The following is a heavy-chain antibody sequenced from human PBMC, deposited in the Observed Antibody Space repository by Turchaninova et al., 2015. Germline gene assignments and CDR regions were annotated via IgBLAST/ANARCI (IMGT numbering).Heavy chain of an antibody. V-gene: IGHV3-30*02. J-gene: IGHJ4*02. D-gene: IGHD6-19*01. CDR1: GSTWSACS. CDR2: IPYDEKKE. CDR3: ARGGPSVAVAGSAPFDH. Sequence: VQFVASPVRGVETGGSPAPSGGTLGSTWSACSMPGVRQAPCKGLEGGALIPYDEKKEYYVDSVKGRFSIARDNSKNTLYLQRNSLRAEDTAVYYCARGGPSVAVAGSAPFDHWGQGTLVTVSS.